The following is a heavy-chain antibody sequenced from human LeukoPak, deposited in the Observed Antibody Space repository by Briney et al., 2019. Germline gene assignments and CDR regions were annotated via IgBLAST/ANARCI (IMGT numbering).Heavy chain of an antibody. CDR3: ARGSPRWNAFDI. J-gene: IGHJ3*02. CDR1: GYTFTGYY. Sequence: GASVKVSCKASGYTFTGYYLHWVRQAPGQGLEWMGCVNPNSGDTNYAQKFQGRVTMTRDTSISTAYMELSRLRCDDTAVYYCARGSPRWNAFDIWGQGTMVTVSS. D-gene: IGHD4-23*01. V-gene: IGHV1-2*02. CDR2: VNPNSGDT.